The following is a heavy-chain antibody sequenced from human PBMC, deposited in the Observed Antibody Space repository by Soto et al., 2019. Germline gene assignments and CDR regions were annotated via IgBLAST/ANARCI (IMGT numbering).Heavy chain of an antibody. V-gene: IGHV3-30-3*01. D-gene: IGHD5-12*01. CDR1: GFTFSSYA. J-gene: IGHJ6*02. CDR3: ARPLWKDIVATILYYYYGMDV. CDR2: ISYDGSNK. Sequence: LRLSCAASGFTFSSYAMHWVRQAPGKGLEWVAVISYDGSNKYYADSVKGRFTISRDNSKNTLYLQMNSLRAEDTAVYYCARPLWKDIVATILYYYYGMDVWGQGTTVTVSS.